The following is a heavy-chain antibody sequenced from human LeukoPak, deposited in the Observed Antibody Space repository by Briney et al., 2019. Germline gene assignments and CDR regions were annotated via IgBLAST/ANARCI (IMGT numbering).Heavy chain of an antibody. CDR2: INSDGRST. V-gene: IGHV3-74*01. CDR1: GFPFSNYW. Sequence: GGSLRLSCAASGFPFSNYWMHWVRQAPGGGLVWVAHINSDGRSTSYADSVKGRFTISRDNAKNTLYLQMNSLRSEDTAVYYCARDMYSSGWSYYFDHWGQGTLVTVSS. CDR3: ARDMYSSGWSYYFDH. J-gene: IGHJ4*02. D-gene: IGHD6-19*01.